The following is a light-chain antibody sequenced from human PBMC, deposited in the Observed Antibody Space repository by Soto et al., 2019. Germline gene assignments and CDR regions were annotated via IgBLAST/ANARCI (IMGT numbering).Light chain of an antibody. J-gene: IGKJ1*01. Sequence: DIQMTQSPSTLSASVGDRVTITCRASQSISIWLAWYQQEPGKAPKLQIYKASSLQSGVPSRFSGSGSGTEFTLTISSRQPDDFATYSCQHYNSYPPCTFGQGTKVEIK. CDR2: KAS. CDR1: QSISIW. V-gene: IGKV1-5*03. CDR3: QHYNSYPPCT.